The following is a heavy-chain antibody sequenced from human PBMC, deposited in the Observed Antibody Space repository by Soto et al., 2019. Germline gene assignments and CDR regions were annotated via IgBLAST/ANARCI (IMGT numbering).Heavy chain of an antibody. V-gene: IGHV4-31*03. J-gene: IGHJ4*02. CDR3: ATSVEMATIPAN. Sequence: PSETLSLTCTVSGGSISSGAYYYSWIRQHPRKGLEYIGFISYSGSTYYNPSLKGRVTISVDTSRNQFSLKLTSVTAADTAVYYCATSVEMATIPANWGQGTLVTVSS. CDR2: ISYSGST. CDR1: GGSISSGAYY. D-gene: IGHD5-12*01.